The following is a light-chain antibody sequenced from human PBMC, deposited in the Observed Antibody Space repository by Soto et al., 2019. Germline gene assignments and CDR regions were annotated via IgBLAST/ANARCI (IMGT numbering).Light chain of an antibody. V-gene: IGKV1-39*01. Sequence: DIQMTQSPSSLSASVGDRVTITCQANQSISNHLNWYQHKPGKAPNLLIYAASSLQSGVPSRFSGSGSGTDFTLTISSLQREDFATYYCQQSYSSWWTFGQGTKV. CDR3: QQSYSSWWT. CDR1: QSISNH. CDR2: AAS. J-gene: IGKJ1*01.